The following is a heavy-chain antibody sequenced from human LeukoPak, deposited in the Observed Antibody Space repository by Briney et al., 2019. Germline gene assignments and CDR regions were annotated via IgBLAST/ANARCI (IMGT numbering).Heavy chain of an antibody. J-gene: IGHJ3*02. V-gene: IGHV4-59*12. CDR2: IYYSGST. Sequence: RPSETLSLTCTVSGGSISSYYWSWIRQPPGKGLEWIGYIYYSGSTNYNPSLKSRVTISVDTSKNQFSLKLSSVTAADTAVYYCARGFGSSGYYSSDAFDIWGQGTMVTVSS. CDR3: ARGFGSSGYYSSDAFDI. D-gene: IGHD3-22*01. CDR1: GGSISSYY.